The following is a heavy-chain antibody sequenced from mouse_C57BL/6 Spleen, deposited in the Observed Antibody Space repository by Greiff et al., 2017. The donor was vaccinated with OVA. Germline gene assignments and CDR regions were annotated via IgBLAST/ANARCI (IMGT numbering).Heavy chain of an antibody. Sequence: QVQLQQSGAELARPGASVKLSCKASGYTFTSYGISWVKQRTGQGLEWIGEIYPRSGNTYYNEKFKGKATLTADKSSSKAYMELRSLTSEDSAVYFCAREECNFAWFAYWGKGTLVTVSA. CDR1: GYTFTSYG. J-gene: IGHJ3*01. CDR2: IYPRSGNT. D-gene: IGHD2-1*01. CDR3: AREECNFAWFAY. V-gene: IGHV1-81*01.